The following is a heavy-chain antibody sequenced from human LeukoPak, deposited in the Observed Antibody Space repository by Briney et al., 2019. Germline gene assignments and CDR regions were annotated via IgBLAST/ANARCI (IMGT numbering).Heavy chain of an antibody. CDR2: IIPIFGTA. V-gene: IGHV1-69*13. CDR1: GGTFSSYA. Sequence: SVKVSCKSSGGTFSSYAISWVRQAPGQGLEWMGGIIPIFGTANYAQKFQGRVTITADESTSTAYMELSSLRSEDTAVYYCARTRPPDIVVVEGYYGMDVWGKGTTVTVSS. J-gene: IGHJ6*04. CDR3: ARTRPPDIVVVEGYYGMDV. D-gene: IGHD2-15*01.